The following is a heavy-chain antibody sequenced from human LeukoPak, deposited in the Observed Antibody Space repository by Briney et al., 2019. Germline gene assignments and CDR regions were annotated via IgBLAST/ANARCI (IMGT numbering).Heavy chain of an antibody. CDR2: IFYSGKS. V-gene: IGHV4-59*08. CDR1: GAFTSRYY. CDR3: TRIDPLGFFDQ. Sequence: SETLSLTCSVSGAFTSRYYWGWVRQPPGQGLEWIGNIFYSGKSKYNPSLTSRISMSVDTSKTQFSLELTSVTAADTAVYYCTRIDPLGFFDQWGPGTLVTVSS. J-gene: IGHJ4*02. D-gene: IGHD6-25*01.